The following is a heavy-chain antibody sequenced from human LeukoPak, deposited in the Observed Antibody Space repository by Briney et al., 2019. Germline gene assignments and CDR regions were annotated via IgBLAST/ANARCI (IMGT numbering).Heavy chain of an antibody. V-gene: IGHV3-66*01. Sequence: GGSLRLSCAASGFTVSSSYMSWVRQAPGKGLEWVSLIYSAGSTYYADSVKGRFTISRDNSKNTLYLQMNSLRAEDTAVYYCARNTPRFGDYDYWGQGTLVTVSS. J-gene: IGHJ4*02. CDR1: GFTVSSSY. CDR2: IYSAGST. CDR3: ARNTPRFGDYDY. D-gene: IGHD2-15*01.